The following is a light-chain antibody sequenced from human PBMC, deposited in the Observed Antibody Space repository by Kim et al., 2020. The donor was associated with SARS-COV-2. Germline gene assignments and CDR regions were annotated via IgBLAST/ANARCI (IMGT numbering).Light chain of an antibody. Sequence: EIVLTQSPGTLSLSPGERATLSCRASQSISSSYLAWYQQKPGQAPRLLIHGASSRATGIPDRFSGSGSGTDFTLTISRLEPEDFAVYYCQQYGRSFGPGTKVDIK. CDR3: QQYGRS. CDR2: GAS. J-gene: IGKJ3*01. V-gene: IGKV3-20*01. CDR1: QSISSSY.